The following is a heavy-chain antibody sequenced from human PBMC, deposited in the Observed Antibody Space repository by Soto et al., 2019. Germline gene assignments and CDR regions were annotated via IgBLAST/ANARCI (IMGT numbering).Heavy chain of an antibody. CDR1: CGSVSSCSYY. CDR2: IYYSGST. V-gene: IGHV4-61*01. J-gene: IGHJ6*02. Sequence: SETLSLTCTVSCGSVSSCSYYWSWIRQPPGKGLEWIGYIYYSGSTNYNPSLKSRVTISVDTSKNQFSLKLSSVTAADTAVYYCARGTKRAGYCTNGVCYGPHRYYGMDVWGQGTTVTVSS. CDR3: ARGTKRAGYCTNGVCYGPHRYYGMDV. D-gene: IGHD2-8*01.